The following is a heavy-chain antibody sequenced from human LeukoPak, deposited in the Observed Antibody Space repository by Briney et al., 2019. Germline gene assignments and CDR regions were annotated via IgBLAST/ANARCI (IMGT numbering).Heavy chain of an antibody. Sequence: ASVKVSCKASGYTFTSYYMHWVRQAPGQGLEWMGIINPSGGSTSYAQKFQGRVTMTRDTSTSTVYMELSSLRSEDTAVYHCARPRGTMVRGVIIDDAFDIWGQGTMVTVSS. CDR2: INPSGGST. CDR1: GYTFTSYY. V-gene: IGHV1-46*03. J-gene: IGHJ3*02. D-gene: IGHD3-10*01. CDR3: ARPRGTMVRGVIIDDAFDI.